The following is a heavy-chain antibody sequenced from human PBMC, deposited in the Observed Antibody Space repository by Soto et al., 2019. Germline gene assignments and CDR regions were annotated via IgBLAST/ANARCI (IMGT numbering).Heavy chain of an antibody. V-gene: IGHV3-23*01. CDR3: AKDTYSSSWYF. CDR2: ISESGGDT. CDR1: GFTFTNYA. J-gene: IGHJ4*02. D-gene: IGHD6-13*01. Sequence: EVQLLESGGDLVQPGGSLRLSCAASGFTFTNYAMTWVRQAPGKGLEWVSSISESGGDTYYADSVKGRFTISRDNSKNTLYLQMNGLRAEDTALYYCAKDTYSSSWYFWDQGTLVTVSS.